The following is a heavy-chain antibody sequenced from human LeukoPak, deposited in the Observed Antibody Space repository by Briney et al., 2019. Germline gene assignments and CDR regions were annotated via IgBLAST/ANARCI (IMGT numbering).Heavy chain of an antibody. D-gene: IGHD3-10*01. CDR1: GFTFSRYW. J-gene: IGHJ4*02. V-gene: IGHV3-74*01. Sequence: GGSLRLSCAASGFTFSRYWMHWVRQGPGKGLVWVSRINSDGSSTSYADSVKGRFTISRDNAKNTLYLQMNSLRAEDTAVHYCARERVMYYYGAGSPDYWGQGTLVTVSS. CDR2: INSDGSST. CDR3: ARERVMYYYGAGSPDY.